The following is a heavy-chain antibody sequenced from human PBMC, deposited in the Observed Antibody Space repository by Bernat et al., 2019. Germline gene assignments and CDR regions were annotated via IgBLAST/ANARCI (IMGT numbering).Heavy chain of an antibody. V-gene: IGHV3-33*01. CDR1: GFTFSSYG. J-gene: IGHJ6*03. D-gene: IGHD6-6*01. Sequence: QVQLVESGGGVVQPGRSLRLSCAASGFTFSSYGMHWVRQAPGKGLEWVAVIWYDGSNKYYADSVKGRFTISRDNSKNTLYLQMNSLRAEDTAVYYCARDIQYSSSSRRYYYYYMDVWGKGTTVTVSS. CDR2: IWYDGSNK. CDR3: ARDIQYSSSSRRYYYYYMDV.